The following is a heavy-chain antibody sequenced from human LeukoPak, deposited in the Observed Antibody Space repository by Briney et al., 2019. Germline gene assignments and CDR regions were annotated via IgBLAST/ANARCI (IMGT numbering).Heavy chain of an antibody. CDR3: ASRTHDSSGSYYYYYGMDV. J-gene: IGHJ6*02. D-gene: IGHD3-22*01. CDR1: GGTFSSYA. V-gene: IGHV1-69*06. Sequence: SVKVSCKASGGTFSSYAISWVRQAPGQGLEWMGGIIPIFGTANYAQKFQGRVTITADKSTSTAYMELSSLRSEDTAVYYCASRTHDSSGSYYYYYGMDVWGQGTTVTVSS. CDR2: IIPIFGTA.